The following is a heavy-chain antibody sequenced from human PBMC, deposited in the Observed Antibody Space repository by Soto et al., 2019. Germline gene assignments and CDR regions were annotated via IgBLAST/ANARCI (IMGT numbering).Heavy chain of an antibody. CDR1: GDSISSTSYY. Sequence: SETLSLTCTVSGDSISSTSYYWGWIRQPPGKGLEWIGTMYYSWSTYYNSSLKSRVTVSVDTSKNHFSLKLSSVTAADTAVYYCARLSTGLTMIRGAIDYWGQGTLVT. V-gene: IGHV4-39*02. D-gene: IGHD3-10*01. CDR2: MYYSWST. CDR3: ARLSTGLTMIRGAIDY. J-gene: IGHJ4*02.